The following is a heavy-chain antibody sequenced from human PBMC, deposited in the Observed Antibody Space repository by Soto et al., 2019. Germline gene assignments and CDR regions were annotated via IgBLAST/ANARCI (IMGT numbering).Heavy chain of an antibody. CDR2: INPSGGST. V-gene: IGHV1-46*01. J-gene: IGHJ6*02. Sequence: ASVKVSCQASGYTFTSYYMHWVRQAPGQGLEWMGIINPSGGSTSYAQKFQGRVTMTRDTSTSTVYMELSSLRSEDTAVYYCASAGTTNPYYYYGMDVWGQGTTVTVSS. CDR3: ASAGTTNPYYYYGMDV. D-gene: IGHD1-7*01. CDR1: GYTFTSYY.